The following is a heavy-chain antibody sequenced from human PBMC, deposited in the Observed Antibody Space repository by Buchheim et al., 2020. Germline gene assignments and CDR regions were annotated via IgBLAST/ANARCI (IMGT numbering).Heavy chain of an antibody. CDR3: ARSYSSSSFWFDP. CDR2: IYYSGST. J-gene: IGHJ5*02. D-gene: IGHD6-6*01. Sequence: QVQLQESGPGLVKPSETLSLTCTVSGGSISSYYWSWIRQPPGKGLEWIGYIYYSGSTNYNPSLKSRVTISVDTSKNQFSLKLSSVTAADTAVYYCARSYSSSSFWFDPWGQGTL. V-gene: IGHV4-59*01. CDR1: GGSISSYY.